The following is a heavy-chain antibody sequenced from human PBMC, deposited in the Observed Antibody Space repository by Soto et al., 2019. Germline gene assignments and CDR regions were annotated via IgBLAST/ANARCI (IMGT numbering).Heavy chain of an antibody. CDR1: GGTFSTST. J-gene: IGHJ4*02. V-gene: IGHV1-69*08. Sequence: QVQLVQSGAEVKKPGSSVKVSCKASGGTFSTSTFTWVRQAPGQGLEWMGRTIPLLNVADYAQDFQGRLTITADKSTSTTYMELTSLTSKDTAVYYYARDSPIGSTFSGYDAIDSWGQGTLVTVSS. CDR3: ARDSPIGSTFSGYDAIDS. D-gene: IGHD5-12*01. CDR2: TIPLLNVA.